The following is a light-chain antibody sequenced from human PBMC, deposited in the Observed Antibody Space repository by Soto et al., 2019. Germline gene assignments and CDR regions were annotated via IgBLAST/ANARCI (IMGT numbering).Light chain of an antibody. J-gene: IGKJ1*01. Sequence: EIVMTQSPATLSVSPGGRATLSCRASQSLNRDLAWYQQKPGQSPRLLIFGASIRATGIPARFSGSGSGTEFTLTIGSLQSEDCALYYCQQYNNWPGTFGQGTKV. V-gene: IGKV3-15*01. CDR1: QSLNRD. CDR3: QQYNNWPGT. CDR2: GAS.